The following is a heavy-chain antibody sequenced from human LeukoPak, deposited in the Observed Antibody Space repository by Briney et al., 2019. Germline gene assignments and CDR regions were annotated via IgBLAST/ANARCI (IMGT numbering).Heavy chain of an antibody. D-gene: IGHD3-9*01. CDR1: GYTFTSYY. J-gene: IGHJ5*02. CDR3: ARGLRYFT. Sequence: ASVKVSCKASGYTFTSYYMHWVRQAPGQGLEWMGWMNPNSGNTGYAQKFQGRVTMTRNTSISTAYMGLSSLRSEDTAVYYCARGLRYFTWGQGTLVTVSS. CDR2: MNPNSGNT. V-gene: IGHV1-8*02.